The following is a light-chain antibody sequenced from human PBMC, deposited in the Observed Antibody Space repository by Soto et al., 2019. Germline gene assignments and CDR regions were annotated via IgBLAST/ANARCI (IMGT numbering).Light chain of an antibody. V-gene: IGKV1-6*01. CDR3: QHYNSYSEA. J-gene: IGKJ1*01. CDR2: AAS. Sequence: AIQVTQSPSSLSASVGDRVNITCRASQGIRNDLGWFQQKPGKAPKLLIYAASSLQSGVPSRFSGSGSGTDFTLTISSLQPDDFATYYCQHYNSYSEAFGQGTKV. CDR1: QGIRND.